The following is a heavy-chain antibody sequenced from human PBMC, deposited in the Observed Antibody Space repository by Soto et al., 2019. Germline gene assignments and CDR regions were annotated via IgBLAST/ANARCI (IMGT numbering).Heavy chain of an antibody. J-gene: IGHJ6*02. V-gene: IGHV3-33*01. CDR2: IWYDGSNK. Sequence: GGSLRLSCAASGFTFSSYGMHWVRQAPGKGLEWVAVIWYDGSNKYYADSVKGRFTISRDNSKNTLYLQMNSLRAEDTAVYYCAGTDQLKYRSSWDWISDYYYGMDVWGQGTTVTVSS. CDR1: GFTFSSYG. CDR3: AGTDQLKYRSSWDWISDYYYGMDV. D-gene: IGHD6-13*01.